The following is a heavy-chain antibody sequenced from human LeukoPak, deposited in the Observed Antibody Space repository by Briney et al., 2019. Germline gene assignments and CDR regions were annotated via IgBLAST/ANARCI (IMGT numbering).Heavy chain of an antibody. J-gene: IGHJ6*02. CDR3: ARQSVDRYYYYGMDV. CDR2: ICYSGST. V-gene: IGHV4-59*01. CDR1: GGSISSYY. D-gene: IGHD2-21*01. Sequence: SETLSLTCTVSGGSISSYYWSWIRQPPGKGLEWIGYICYSGSTHYNPSLKSRVTMSVDTSKNQFSLKLSSVTAADTAVYYCARQSVDRYYYYGMDVWGQGTTVTVSS.